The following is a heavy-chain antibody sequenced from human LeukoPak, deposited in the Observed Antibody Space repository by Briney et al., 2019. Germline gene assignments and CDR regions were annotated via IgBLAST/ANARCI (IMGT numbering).Heavy chain of an antibody. CDR3: ERSYYYDSSGYSNWFDP. D-gene: IGHD3-22*01. CDR2: ISSSGSTI. CDR1: GFTSSSYV. V-gene: IGHV3-48*03. J-gene: IGHJ5*02. Sequence: PGGSLRLSCAASGFTSSSYVMNSVRQAPGKGLEWVSYISSSGSTIYYADSVKGRFTISRDNAKNSLYLQMNSLRAEDTAVYYCERSYYYDSSGYSNWFDPWRQGTLVTVSS.